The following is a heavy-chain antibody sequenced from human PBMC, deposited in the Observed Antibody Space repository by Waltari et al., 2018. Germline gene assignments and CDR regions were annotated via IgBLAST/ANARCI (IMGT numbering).Heavy chain of an antibody. Sequence: QVQLQESGPGLVKPSGTLSLTCTVSGGSISNHFWSWIRQPPGKGLGCIGYIYYTGNTSYNPSLKGRVPISVDTSKNQLSLKLSSVTAADTAVYYCARGKDSSSSGDYWGQGTLVTVSS. D-gene: IGHD6-6*01. CDR1: GGSISNHF. V-gene: IGHV4-59*11. CDR2: IYYTGNT. CDR3: ARGKDSSSSGDY. J-gene: IGHJ4*02.